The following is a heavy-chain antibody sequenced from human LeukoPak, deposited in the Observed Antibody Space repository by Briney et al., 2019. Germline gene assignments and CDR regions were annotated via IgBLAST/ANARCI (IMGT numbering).Heavy chain of an antibody. CDR2: IKQDGSDK. CDR1: GFTFSSYW. Sequence: PGGSLRLSCAASGFTFSSYWMSWVRQAPGKGLEWVANIKQDGSDKYYVDSVKGRFTISRDNAKNSLYLQMNSLRAEDTALYHCARAARNWFDPWGQGTLVTVSS. CDR3: ARAARNWFDP. V-gene: IGHV3-7*03. J-gene: IGHJ5*02.